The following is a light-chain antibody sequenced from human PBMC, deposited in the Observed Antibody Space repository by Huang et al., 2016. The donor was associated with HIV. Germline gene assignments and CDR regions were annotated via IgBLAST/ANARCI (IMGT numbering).Light chain of an antibody. Sequence: EIVLTQSPATLYLSPGERATLSCRASPSVSSDLAWYQQKPGQAPRLLIYDTSSRATGLPARFSGSGSGTDFTLTISSLEPEDFAVYYCQQRSNWPPWTFGQGTKVEIK. V-gene: IGKV3-11*01. CDR2: DTS. J-gene: IGKJ1*01. CDR1: PSVSSD. CDR3: QQRSNWPPWT.